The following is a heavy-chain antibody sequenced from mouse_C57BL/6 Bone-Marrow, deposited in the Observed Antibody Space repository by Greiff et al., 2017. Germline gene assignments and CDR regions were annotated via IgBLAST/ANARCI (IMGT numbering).Heavy chain of an antibody. J-gene: IGHJ1*03. CDR2: ISNLAYSI. V-gene: IGHV5-15*01. Sequence: EVKLMESGGGLVQPGGSLKLSCAASGFTFSDYGMAWVRQAPRKGPEWVAFISNLAYSINYTDTVTGRFTIARENAKNTLYLELSSLRSEDSAMYYCARQRNYYWYFDVWGTGTTVTVSS. CDR3: ARQRNYYWYFDV. CDR1: GFTFSDYG.